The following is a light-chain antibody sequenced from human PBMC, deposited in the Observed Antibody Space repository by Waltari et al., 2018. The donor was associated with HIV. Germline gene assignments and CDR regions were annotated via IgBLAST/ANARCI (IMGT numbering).Light chain of an antibody. V-gene: IGKV2-30*01. Sequence: EVLMTQSPLSLAVAVVQPASISCKSNQSLLYSDGHQYLFWFQLRPGQSPRRLIYKVSYRDSGVPRRFSGSGAGTEFTLSITRVEAEDAGLYFCMQVRYWPHTFGQGTNLQV. CDR1: QSLLYSDGHQY. CDR2: KVS. CDR3: MQVRYWPHT. J-gene: IGKJ2*01.